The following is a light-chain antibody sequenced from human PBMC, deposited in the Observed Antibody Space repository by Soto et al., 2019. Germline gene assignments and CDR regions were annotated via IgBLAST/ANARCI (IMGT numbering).Light chain of an antibody. CDR2: GTS. CDR1: QSVGNN. Sequence: EIVLTQSPATLSLSPGERATLSCRASQSVGNNLAWYRQKSGQAPRLLIYGTSSRATGIPDRFRGSGSGTDFTLTISRLEPEDYAVYYCQQYVSIPLTFGGGTMV. CDR3: QQYVSIPLT. J-gene: IGKJ4*01. V-gene: IGKV3-20*01.